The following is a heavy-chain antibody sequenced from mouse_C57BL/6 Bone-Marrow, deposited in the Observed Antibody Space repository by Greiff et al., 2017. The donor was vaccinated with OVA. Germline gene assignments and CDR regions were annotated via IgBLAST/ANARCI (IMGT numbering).Heavy chain of an antibody. CDR3: ANYGSSYAMDY. CDR1: GYAFSSSW. D-gene: IGHD1-1*01. V-gene: IGHV1-82*01. J-gene: IGHJ4*01. Sequence: VKLMESGPELVKPGASVKISCKASGYAFSSSWMNWVKQRPGKGLEWIGRIYPGDGDTNYNGKFKGKATLTADKSSSTAYMQLSSLTSEDSAVYFCANYGSSYAMDYWGQGTSVTVSS. CDR2: IYPGDGDT.